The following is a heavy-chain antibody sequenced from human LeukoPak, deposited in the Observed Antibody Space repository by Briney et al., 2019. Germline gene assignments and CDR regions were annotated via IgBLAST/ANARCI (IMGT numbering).Heavy chain of an antibody. CDR2: INHSGST. J-gene: IGHJ5*02. CDR1: GGSFSGYY. Sequence: PSETLSLTCAVYGGSFSGYYWSWIRHPPGKGLEWIGEINHSGSTNYNPSLKSRVTISVDTSKNQFSLKLSSVTAADTAVYYCARVKNRIAAAGTGWFDPWGQGTLVTFSS. V-gene: IGHV4-34*01. D-gene: IGHD6-13*01. CDR3: ARVKNRIAAAGTGWFDP.